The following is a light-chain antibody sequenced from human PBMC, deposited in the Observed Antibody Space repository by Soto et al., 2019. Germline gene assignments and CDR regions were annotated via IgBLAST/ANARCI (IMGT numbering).Light chain of an antibody. CDR1: QSVSSS. J-gene: IGKJ4*01. Sequence: EIVLTQSPVTLSLSPGERATLSCRASQSVSSSLAWYQQKPGQAPRLLIYGASSRATGIPDRFSGSGSGTDLTLAISRLEPEDFAVYYCQQYRSSPPLTFGGGTKVDIK. CDR3: QQYRSSPPLT. CDR2: GAS. V-gene: IGKV3-20*01.